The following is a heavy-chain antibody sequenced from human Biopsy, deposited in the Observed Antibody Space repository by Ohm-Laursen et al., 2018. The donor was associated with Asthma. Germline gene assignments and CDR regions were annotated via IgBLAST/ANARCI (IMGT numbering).Heavy chain of an antibody. V-gene: IGHV4-30-4*01. CDR1: GGSISSGAYY. CDR2: IYYIGST. J-gene: IGHJ4*02. Sequence: SETLSLTCTVSGGSISSGAYYWSWVRKPPGKGLEWIGYIYYIGSTYYNPSLNSRVAISLDTSKNQFSLKLSSVTAADTAVYFCARRGGVRRYFDYWGQGTLVTVSS. D-gene: IGHD3-16*01. CDR3: ARRGGVRRYFDY.